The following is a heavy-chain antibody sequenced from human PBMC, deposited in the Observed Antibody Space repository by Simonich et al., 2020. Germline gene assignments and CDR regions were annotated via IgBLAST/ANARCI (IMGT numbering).Heavy chain of an antibody. D-gene: IGHD3-10*01. CDR3: ARDREVYGSGSYYNY. CDR2: IKQDGSEK. V-gene: IGHV3-7*01. CDR1: GFTFSSYW. Sequence: EVQLLESGGGLVQPGGSLRLSCAASGFTFSSYWMSWVRQAQGKGRGWVANIKQDGSEKYYVDSVKGRFTISRHNAKNPLYLQMNSLRAEDTAVYYCARDREVYGSGSYYNYWGQGTLVTVSS. J-gene: IGHJ4*02.